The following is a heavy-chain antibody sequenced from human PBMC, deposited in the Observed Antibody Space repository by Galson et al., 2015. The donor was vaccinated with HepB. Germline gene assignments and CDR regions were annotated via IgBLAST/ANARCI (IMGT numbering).Heavy chain of an antibody. J-gene: IGHJ5*02. V-gene: IGHV1-69*06. D-gene: IGHD4-17*01. CDR3: ARERFLLGGDYVGLA. Sequence: SVKVSCEASGGTFSSYAISWVRQAPGQGLEWMGGIIPIFGTANYAQKFQGRVTITADKSTSTAYMELSSLRSEDTAVYYCARERFLLGGDYVGLAWGQGTLVAVSS. CDR1: GGTFSSYA. CDR2: IIPIFGTA.